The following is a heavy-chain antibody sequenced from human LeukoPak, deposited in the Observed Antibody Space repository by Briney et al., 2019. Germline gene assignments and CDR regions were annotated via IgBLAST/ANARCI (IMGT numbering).Heavy chain of an antibody. CDR1: GFTFSNYG. V-gene: IGHV3-33*01. D-gene: IGHD6-19*01. CDR2: IWYDGSNK. J-gene: IGHJ5*02. CDR3: ARGISSGWYANWFDP. Sequence: PGGSLRLSCAASGFTFSNYGMHWVRQAPGKGLEWVAVIWYDGSNKYYADSVKGRFTISRDNSKNTLYLQMNSLRAEDTAVYYCARGISSGWYANWFDPWGQGTLVTVSS.